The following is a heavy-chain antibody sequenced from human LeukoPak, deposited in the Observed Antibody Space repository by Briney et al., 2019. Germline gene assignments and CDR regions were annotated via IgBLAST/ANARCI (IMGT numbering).Heavy chain of an antibody. CDR1: GGTFSSYA. CDR3: ASASGWYYFDY. D-gene: IGHD6-19*01. J-gene: IGHJ4*02. V-gene: IGHV1-69*04. Sequence: SVKVSCKASGGTFSSYAISWVRQAPGQGLEWMGRIIPILGIANYAQKFQGRVTITADKSTSTAYMELSSLRSEDTAVYYCASASGWYYFDYWGQGTLVTVSS. CDR2: IIPILGIA.